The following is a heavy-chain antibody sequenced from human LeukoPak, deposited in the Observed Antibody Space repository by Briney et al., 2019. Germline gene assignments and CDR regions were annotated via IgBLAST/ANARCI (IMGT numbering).Heavy chain of an antibody. V-gene: IGHV3-30*02. CDR2: IRTDGSNK. Sequence: GGSLRLSCAASGFTFINFGIQWVRQAPGKGLEWVAFIRTDGSNKYYTDSVKGRFTISRDNSKNTLYLQTNGLRAEDTAVYYCVRGGMLMGYFDYWGQGTLVTVSS. D-gene: IGHD3-10*02. CDR1: GFTFINFG. J-gene: IGHJ4*02. CDR3: VRGGMLMGYFDY.